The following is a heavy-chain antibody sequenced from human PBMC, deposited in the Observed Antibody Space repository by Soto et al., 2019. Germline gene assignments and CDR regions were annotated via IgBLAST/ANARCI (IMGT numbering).Heavy chain of an antibody. CDR3: ARAGIAAAGSGEYGMDV. J-gene: IGHJ6*02. CDR1: GSTFTGHY. D-gene: IGHD6-13*01. V-gene: IGHV1-2*02. CDR2: INPNSGTT. Sequence: ASVKVSCKASGSTFTGHYLHWVRQAPGQGLEWMGWINPNSGTTKYAQKFQGRVTLTRETSITTAYMELNSLKSDDTAVYYCARAGIAAAGSGEYGMDVWGQGTTVTVSS.